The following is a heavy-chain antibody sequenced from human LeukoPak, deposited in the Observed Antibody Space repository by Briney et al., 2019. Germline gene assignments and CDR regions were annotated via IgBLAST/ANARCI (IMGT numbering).Heavy chain of an antibody. Sequence: GVSLRRSCAASGFTFSSYAMHRVRQAPGKGLEWVAVTSSDLNVKLYADSVKGRFTNSRDNSRSTLYLQMNSLRPEDTAIYYCAREGYYGSGSPPSLYFDYWGQGTLATVSS. V-gene: IGHV3-30-3*01. CDR3: AREGYYGSGSPPSLYFDY. J-gene: IGHJ4*02. CDR2: TSSDLNVK. D-gene: IGHD3-10*01. CDR1: GFTFSSYA.